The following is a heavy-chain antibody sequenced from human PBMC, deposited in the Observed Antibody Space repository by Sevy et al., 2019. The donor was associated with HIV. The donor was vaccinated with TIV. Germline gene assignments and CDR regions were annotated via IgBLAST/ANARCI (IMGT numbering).Heavy chain of an antibody. D-gene: IGHD6-13*01. V-gene: IGHV3-21*01. Sequence: GGSPRLSCAASGFTFSSYSMNWVRQAPGKGLEWVSSISSSSSYIYYADSVKGRFTISRDNAKNSLYLQMNSLRAEDTAVYYCARDTRIAAAGTYYYYGMDVWGQGTTVTVSS. CDR1: GFTFSSYS. CDR3: ARDTRIAAAGTYYYYGMDV. CDR2: ISSSSSYI. J-gene: IGHJ6*02.